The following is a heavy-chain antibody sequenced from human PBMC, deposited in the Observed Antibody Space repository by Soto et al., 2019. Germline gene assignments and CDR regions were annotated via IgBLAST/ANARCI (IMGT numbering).Heavy chain of an antibody. V-gene: IGHV4-30-4*01. CDR2: IYYSGST. J-gene: IGHJ4*02. D-gene: IGHD3-10*01. CDR1: GGSISSGDYY. CDR3: ARAHYRFTMVRGYYFDY. Sequence: SETLSLTCTVSGGSISSGDYYWSWIRQPPGKGLEWIGYIYYSGSTYYNPSLKSRVTISVDTSKNQFSLKLSSVTAADTAVYYCARAHYRFTMVRGYYFDYWGQGTLVTVSS.